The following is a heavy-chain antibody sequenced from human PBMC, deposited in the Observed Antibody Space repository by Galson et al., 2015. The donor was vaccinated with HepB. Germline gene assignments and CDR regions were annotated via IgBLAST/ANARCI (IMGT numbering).Heavy chain of an antibody. V-gene: IGHV6-1*01. CDR3: AYGSDV. CDR2: TYFRAKWHT. D-gene: IGHD4-17*01. CDR1: GDSVTSNSAV. Sequence: CAISGDSVTSNSAVWNWIRQSPSRGPEWLGRTYFRAKWHTDYEISVKSRININADISQNQFSLQLSSVTSDDTAVYYCAYGSDVWGQGTTVIVSS. J-gene: IGHJ6*02.